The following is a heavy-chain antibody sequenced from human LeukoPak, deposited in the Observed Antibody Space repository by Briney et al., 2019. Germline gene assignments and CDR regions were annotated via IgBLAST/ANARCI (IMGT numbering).Heavy chain of an antibody. J-gene: IGHJ6*03. V-gene: IGHV1-18*01. D-gene: IGHD2-2*01. CDR1: GYTFINYG. CDR2: ISANDGNT. CDR3: ARGDAMVPATYMDV. Sequence: ASVKVSCKTSGYTFINYGITWVRQAPGQGLEWMGWISANDGNTKYAERLQGRVTMTTDTSSTTAYMELRSLTSDDTAVYYCARGDAMVPATYMDVWGEGTTVTVSS.